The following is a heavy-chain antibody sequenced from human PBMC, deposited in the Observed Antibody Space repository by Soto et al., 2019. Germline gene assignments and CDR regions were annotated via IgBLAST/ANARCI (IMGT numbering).Heavy chain of an antibody. Sequence: AASVKVSCKASGYTLTGYYIHWMRQPPGQGLEWLGWINPNSGGTKYAQKFQGRVTMTRDTSISTVYMDLTRLKYDDTAVYYCAVSPFTILRGVSDYYALDVWGQGTTVTVSS. J-gene: IGHJ6*02. V-gene: IGHV1-2*02. CDR1: GYTLTGYY. D-gene: IGHD3-10*01. CDR2: INPNSGGT. CDR3: AVSPFTILRGVSDYYALDV.